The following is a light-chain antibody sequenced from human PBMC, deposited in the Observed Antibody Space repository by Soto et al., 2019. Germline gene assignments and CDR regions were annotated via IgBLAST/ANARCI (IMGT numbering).Light chain of an antibody. Sequence: EIVMTQSPATLSVSPGERATLSCRATQSVSSNLAWYQPKPGQAPSLLIYGASTRAAGIPARFSGSGSGTEFTLTISSLQSEDFAGYYCQQFNVWPLTFGGGTTVEIK. CDR3: QQFNVWPLT. CDR2: GAS. CDR1: QSVSSN. V-gene: IGKV3-15*01. J-gene: IGKJ4*01.